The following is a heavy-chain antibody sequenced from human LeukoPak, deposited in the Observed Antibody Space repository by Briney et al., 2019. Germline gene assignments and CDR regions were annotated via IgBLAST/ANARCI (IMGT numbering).Heavy chain of an antibody. CDR2: ISYDGSNK. CDR3: AKSGRDGYNDLDGY. Sequence: PGGSLRLSCAASGFTFSSYGMHWVRQAPGKGLEWVAVISYDGSNKYYADSVKGRFTISRDNSKNTLYLQMNSLRAEDTAVYYCAKSGRDGYNDLDGYWGQGTLVTVSS. J-gene: IGHJ4*02. D-gene: IGHD5-24*01. V-gene: IGHV3-30*18. CDR1: GFTFSSYG.